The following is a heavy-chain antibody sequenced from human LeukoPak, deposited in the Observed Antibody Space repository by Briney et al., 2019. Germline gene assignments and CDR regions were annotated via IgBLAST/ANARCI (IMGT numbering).Heavy chain of an antibody. CDR3: AREYPSYYYDSSGYYQDYYYYGMDV. Sequence: SVKVSCKASGGTFSSYAISWVRQAPGQGLEWMGGIIPIFGTANYAQKFQGRVTITADESTSTAYMELSSLRSEDTAVYYCAREYPSYYYDSSGYYQDYYYYGMDVWGQGTTVTVSS. D-gene: IGHD3-22*01. J-gene: IGHJ6*02. CDR1: GGTFSSYA. CDR2: IIPIFGTA. V-gene: IGHV1-69*13.